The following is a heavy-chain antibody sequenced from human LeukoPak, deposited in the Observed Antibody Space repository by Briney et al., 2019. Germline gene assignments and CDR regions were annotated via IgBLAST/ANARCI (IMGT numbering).Heavy chain of an antibody. CDR1: GGSVSSGGYY. Sequence: PSQTLSLTCTVSGGSVSSGGYYWSWIRQHPGKGLEWIGYIYYSGSTYYNPSLKSRVTISVDTSKNQFSLKLSSVTAADTAVYYCARSNYAFWSGYSYYYGMDVWGQGTTVTVSS. J-gene: IGHJ6*02. D-gene: IGHD3-3*01. CDR3: ARSNYAFWSGYSYYYGMDV. CDR2: IYYSGST. V-gene: IGHV4-31*03.